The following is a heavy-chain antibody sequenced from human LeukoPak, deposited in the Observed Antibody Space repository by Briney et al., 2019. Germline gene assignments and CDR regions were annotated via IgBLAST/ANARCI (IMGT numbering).Heavy chain of an antibody. Sequence: SETLSLTCTVSGGSISSYYWSWIRQPPGKGLEWIGHIYYSGSTNYNPSLKSRVTISIDTSKNQFSLKLSSVTAADTAVYYCARVRYFGSGSNSPFDNWGQGTLVTVSS. CDR2: IYYSGST. CDR1: GGSISSYY. D-gene: IGHD3-10*01. V-gene: IGHV4-59*01. J-gene: IGHJ4*02. CDR3: ARVRYFGSGSNSPFDN.